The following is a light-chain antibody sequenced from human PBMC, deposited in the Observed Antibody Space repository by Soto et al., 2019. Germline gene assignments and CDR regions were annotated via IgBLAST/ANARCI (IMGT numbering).Light chain of an antibody. J-gene: IGKJ1*01. CDR1: QSVSSN. V-gene: IGKV3-15*01. Sequence: EIVMTQSPATLSVSPGERATLSCRASQSVSSNLAWYQQKPGQAPRFIIFGASTRATGIPARFSGSGSGTECTLTISSLQSEDFAVYYWQQYNNWPRTFGQGTKVEIK. CDR3: QQYNNWPRT. CDR2: GAS.